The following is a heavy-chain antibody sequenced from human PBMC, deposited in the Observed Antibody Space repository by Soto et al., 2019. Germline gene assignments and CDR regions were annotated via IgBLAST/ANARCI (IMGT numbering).Heavy chain of an antibody. J-gene: IGHJ5*02. Sequence: SETLSLTCTVSGGSISSGDYYWSWIRQSPGKGLEWIGYIYYSGSTYYNPSLKSRVTISVDTSKNQFSLKLSSVTAADRAVYYCAATRVTMALGWFGPWGQGTLVTVSS. CDR1: GGSISSGDYY. CDR2: IYYSGST. V-gene: IGHV4-30-4*01. D-gene: IGHD3-10*01. CDR3: AATRVTMALGWFGP.